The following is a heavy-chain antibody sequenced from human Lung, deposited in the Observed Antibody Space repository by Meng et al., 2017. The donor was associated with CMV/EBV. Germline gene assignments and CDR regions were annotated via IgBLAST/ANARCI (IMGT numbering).Heavy chain of an antibody. J-gene: IGHJ4*02. CDR2: IFSNDDK. D-gene: IGHD6-6*01. CDR1: GFSLSTTGMG. V-gene: IGHV2-26*01. CDR3: ALIGDVAGRPFDF. Sequence: SGXXLVXPTGTLTLTCTVSGFSLSTTGMGVDWIRQPPGKALEWLAHIFSNDDKSYSTSLKSRLTISKDTSQSQVVLTMTNMDPVDTATYYCALIGDVAGRPFDFWXQGAXVTVSS.